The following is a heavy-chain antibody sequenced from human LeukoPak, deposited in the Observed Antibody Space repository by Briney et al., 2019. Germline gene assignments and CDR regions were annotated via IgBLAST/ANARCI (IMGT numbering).Heavy chain of an antibody. CDR3: VRAEVEMATIRSLDAFDI. J-gene: IGHJ3*02. CDR1: GDSISSYY. Sequence: SETLSLTCTVSGDSISSYYWSWIRQPPGKGLEWIGYFYYSGSTNYNPSPKSRVTISVDTSKNQFSLKLSSVTAADTAVYYCVRAEVEMATIRSLDAFDIWGQGTMVTVSS. V-gene: IGHV4-59*01. CDR2: FYYSGST. D-gene: IGHD5-24*01.